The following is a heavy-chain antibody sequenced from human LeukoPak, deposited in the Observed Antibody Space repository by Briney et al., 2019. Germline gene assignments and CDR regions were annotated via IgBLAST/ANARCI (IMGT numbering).Heavy chain of an antibody. V-gene: IGHV1-8*01. J-gene: IGHJ4*02. Sequence: ASVKVSCKASGYTFTSYDINWVRQAPGQGLEWMGWMNPNSGNTGYAQKFQGRVTMTRNTSISTAYMELSSLRSEDTAVYYCARGKPRDGYNPGGDYWGQGTLVTVSS. CDR2: MNPNSGNT. CDR3: ARGKPRDGYNPGGDY. CDR1: GYTFTSYD. D-gene: IGHD5-24*01.